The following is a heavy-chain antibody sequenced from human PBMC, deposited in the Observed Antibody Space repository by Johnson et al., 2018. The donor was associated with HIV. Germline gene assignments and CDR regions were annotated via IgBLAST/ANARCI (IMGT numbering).Heavy chain of an antibody. Sequence: VQLVESGGGLVQPGRSLRLSCAASGFTFSSYAMSWVRQAPGKGLEWVSAISGSGGSTYYADSVKGRFTISSDNSKNTLYLQMNSLRAEDTAVYYCAKGATYYYGSGSYYTGSAFDIRGQGTMVTVSS. J-gene: IGHJ3*02. D-gene: IGHD3-10*01. V-gene: IGHV3-23*04. CDR1: GFTFSSYA. CDR2: ISGSGGST. CDR3: AKGATYYYGSGSYYTGSAFDI.